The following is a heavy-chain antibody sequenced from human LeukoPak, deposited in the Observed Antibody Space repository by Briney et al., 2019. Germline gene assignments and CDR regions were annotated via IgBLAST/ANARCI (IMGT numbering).Heavy chain of an antibody. CDR2: IYTSGST. D-gene: IGHD2-2*01. Sequence: NPSQTLCLTCTVSGGSISSGDYYWTWIRQPAGKGLEWIGRIYTSGSTNYNPPIKSRVTMSVDTSKNQFSLKLSSVTAADTAVYYCARGGDIVVVPAASWFDPWGQGTLVTVSS. CDR3: ARGGDIVVVPAASWFDP. CDR1: GGSISSGDYY. J-gene: IGHJ5*02. V-gene: IGHV4-61*02.